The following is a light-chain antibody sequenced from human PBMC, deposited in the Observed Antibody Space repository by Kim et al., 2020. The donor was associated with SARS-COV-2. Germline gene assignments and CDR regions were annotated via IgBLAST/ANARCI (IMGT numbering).Light chain of an antibody. CDR2: WAS. Sequence: ATIHCKSSQSVLSTSNNKRYLTWYQQKPGQPPKVLIYWASTRESGVPDRFSGSGSGTDFTLTISSLQAEDVAIYYCQQYYDTPWTFGQGTKVEIK. V-gene: IGKV4-1*01. J-gene: IGKJ1*01. CDR1: QSVLSTSNNKRY. CDR3: QQYYDTPWT.